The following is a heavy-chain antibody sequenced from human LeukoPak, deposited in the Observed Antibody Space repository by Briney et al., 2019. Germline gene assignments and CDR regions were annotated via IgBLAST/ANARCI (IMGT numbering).Heavy chain of an antibody. D-gene: IGHD3-10*01. CDR3: ARTPGTYYYGSGRPEDFDY. V-gene: IGHV3-11*06. Sequence: GGSLRLSCAASGCTFSDYYMSWIRQAPGKGLDWVSYISSSSSYTNYADSVKGRFTISRDNAKNSLYLQMNSLRAEDTAVYYCARTPGTYYYGSGRPEDFDYWGQGTLVTVSS. J-gene: IGHJ4*02. CDR1: GCTFSDYY. CDR2: ISSSSSYT.